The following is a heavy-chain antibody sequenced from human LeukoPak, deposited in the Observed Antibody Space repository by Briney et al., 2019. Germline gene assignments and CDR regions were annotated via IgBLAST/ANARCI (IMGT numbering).Heavy chain of an antibody. CDR2: ISYDGSNK. CDR3: AKELEGAIYAFDI. V-gene: IGHV3-30*18. Sequence: PGRSLRLSCAASGFTFSSYGMHWVRQAPGKGLEWLAVISYDGSNKYYADSVKGRFTISRDNSKNTLYLQMNSLRAEDTAVYYCAKELEGAIYAFDIWGQGTMVTVSS. J-gene: IGHJ3*02. CDR1: GFTFSSYG. D-gene: IGHD1-26*01.